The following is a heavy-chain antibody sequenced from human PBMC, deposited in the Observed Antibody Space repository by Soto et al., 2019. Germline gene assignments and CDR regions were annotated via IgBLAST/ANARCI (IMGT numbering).Heavy chain of an antibody. D-gene: IGHD6-25*01. Sequence: QVQLVESGGGVVQPGRSLRLSCAASGFTFSSYGMHWVRQAPGKGLEGVAVISYDGSNKYYADSVKGRFTISRDNSKNTLFLQMNSLRAADTAVYYCAKGLLRPGRAYGMDVWGQGTTVTVSS. CDR3: AKGLLRPGRAYGMDV. CDR2: ISYDGSNK. CDR1: GFTFSSYG. J-gene: IGHJ6*02. V-gene: IGHV3-30*18.